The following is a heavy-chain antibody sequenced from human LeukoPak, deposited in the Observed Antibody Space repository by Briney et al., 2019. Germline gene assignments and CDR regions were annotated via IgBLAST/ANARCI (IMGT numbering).Heavy chain of an antibody. J-gene: IGHJ4*02. CDR3: AQGRTMTVVVTPLDY. CDR1: GFTFSSYG. CDR2: ISGSGGTT. D-gene: IGHD3-22*01. V-gene: IGHV3-23*01. Sequence: PGGSLRLSCAASGFTFSSYGMSWVRQAPGKGLEWVSVISGSGGTTYYADSVKGRFTISRDNSKNTLYLQMNSLRAEDTAVYYCAQGRTMTVVVTPLDYWGRGTLVTVSS.